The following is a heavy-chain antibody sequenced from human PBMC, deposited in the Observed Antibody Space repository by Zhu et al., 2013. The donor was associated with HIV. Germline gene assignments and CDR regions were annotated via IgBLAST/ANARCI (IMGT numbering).Heavy chain of an antibody. CDR1: GFTFSSYS. CDR3: AKDELRGYSYGHDY. CDR2: ISSGSRTT. D-gene: IGHD5-18*01. V-gene: IGHV3-48*04. Sequence: EVQLVESGGGLVQPGGSLRLSCAASGFTFSSYSMNWVRQAPGKGLEWVSYISSGSRTTYYADSMKGRFTISRDNDKNTLYLRMNSLRAEDTAVYYCAKDELRGYSYGHDYWGQGTLVTVSS. J-gene: IGHJ4*02.